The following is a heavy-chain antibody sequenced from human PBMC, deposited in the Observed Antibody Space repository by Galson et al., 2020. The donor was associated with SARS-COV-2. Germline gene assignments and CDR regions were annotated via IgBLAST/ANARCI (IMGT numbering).Heavy chain of an antibody. CDR2: IYYSGST. V-gene: IGHV4-39*01. J-gene: IGHJ5*02. D-gene: IGHD5-18*01. Sequence: SETLSLTCTVSGGSISSSSYYWGWIRQPPGKGLEWIGSIYYSGSTYYNPSLKSRVTISVDTSKNQFSLKLSSVTAADTAVYYCARLLWLRGRFDPWGQGTRVTVSS. CDR1: GGSISSSSYY. CDR3: ARLLWLRGRFDP.